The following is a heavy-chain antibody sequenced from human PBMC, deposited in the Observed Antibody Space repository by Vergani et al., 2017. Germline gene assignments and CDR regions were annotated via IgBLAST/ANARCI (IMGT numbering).Heavy chain of an antibody. Sequence: QLQLQESGPGLVKPSETLSLTCTVSGGSISSSSYYWGWIRQPPGKGLEWIGSIYYSGSTYYNPSLKSRVTISVDTSKNQFSLKLSSVTAADTAVYYCAGRGGGWELLVWGQGTLVTVSS. CDR3: AGRGGGWELLV. CDR1: GGSISSSSYY. CDR2: IYYSGST. J-gene: IGHJ4*02. D-gene: IGHD1-26*01. V-gene: IGHV4-39*01.